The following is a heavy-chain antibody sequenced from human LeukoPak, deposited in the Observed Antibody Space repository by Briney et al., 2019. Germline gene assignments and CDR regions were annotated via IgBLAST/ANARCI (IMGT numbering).Heavy chain of an antibody. CDR3: ARDREGYSYDYYFDF. V-gene: IGHV1-2*02. J-gene: IGHJ4*02. CDR1: GYTFTAYY. CDR2: INPNSGGT. Sequence: ASVKVSCKASGYTFTAYYMHWVRQAPGQGLEWMGWINPNSGGTNYAQKFQGRVTMTRDTSISTAYMELSRLRSDDTAVYYCARDREGYSYDYYFDFWGQGALVTVSS. D-gene: IGHD5-18*01.